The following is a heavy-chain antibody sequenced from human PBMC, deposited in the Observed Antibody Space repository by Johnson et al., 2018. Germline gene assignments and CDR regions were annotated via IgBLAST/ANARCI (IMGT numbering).Heavy chain of an antibody. Sequence: QVQLQESGPGLVKPSETLSLTCTVSGGSISSYYWSWIRQPPGKGLEWIGYIYYSGSTNYNPSLKSRVTISVDTSKNQFSLKLSSVTAADPAVYYCARVGRDGYVDAFDIWGQGTMVTVSS. CDR1: GGSISSYY. CDR2: IYYSGST. CDR3: ARVGRDGYVDAFDI. D-gene: IGHD5-24*01. V-gene: IGHV4-59*01. J-gene: IGHJ3*02.